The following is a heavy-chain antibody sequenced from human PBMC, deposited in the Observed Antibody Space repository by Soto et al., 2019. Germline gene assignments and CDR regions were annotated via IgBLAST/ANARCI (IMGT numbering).Heavy chain of an antibody. V-gene: IGHV3-21*01. CDR1: GFTFSSYS. D-gene: IGHD6-6*01. CDR3: ARVDSSSFSLLAPNYYMDV. J-gene: IGHJ6*03. Sequence: AGGSLRLSCAASGFTFSSYSMNWVRQAPGKGLEWVSSISSSSSYIYYADSVKGRFTISRDNAKNSLYLQMNSLRAEDTAVYYCARVDSSSFSLLAPNYYMDVWGKGTTVTVSS. CDR2: ISSSSSYI.